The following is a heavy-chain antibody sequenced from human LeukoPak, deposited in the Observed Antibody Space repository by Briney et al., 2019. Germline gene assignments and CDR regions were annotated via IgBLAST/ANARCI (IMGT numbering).Heavy chain of an antibody. CDR2: ISYDGDNK. D-gene: IGHD3-3*01. Sequence: GGSLRLSCAASGFTFSVYTLHWVRQAPGKGLEWLAVISYDGDNKYYADSVKGRFTISRDNSKNTLYLQMNSLRAEDTAVYYCAKDKYNFWSGSNYYYMDVWGKGTTVTVSS. J-gene: IGHJ6*03. CDR1: GFTFSVYT. V-gene: IGHV3-30-3*01. CDR3: AKDKYNFWSGSNYYYMDV.